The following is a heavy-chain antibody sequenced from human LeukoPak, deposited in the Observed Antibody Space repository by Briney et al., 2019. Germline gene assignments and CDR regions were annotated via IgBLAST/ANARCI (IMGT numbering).Heavy chain of an antibody. Sequence: ASVKVSCKASGYTFTGYYMHWVRQAPGQGLEWMGWINPNSGGTNYAQKFQGRVTMTRDTSISTAYMELSRLRSDDTAVYYCARARKGSGTLRGVIINHNWFDPWGQGTLVTVSS. J-gene: IGHJ5*02. CDR2: INPNSGGT. CDR1: GYTFTGYY. D-gene: IGHD3-10*01. CDR3: ARARKGSGTLRGVIINHNWFDP. V-gene: IGHV1-2*02.